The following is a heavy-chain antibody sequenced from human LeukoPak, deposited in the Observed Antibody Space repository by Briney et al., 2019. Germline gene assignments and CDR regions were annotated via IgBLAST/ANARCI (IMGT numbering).Heavy chain of an antibody. J-gene: IGHJ5*02. CDR2: INHSGST. CDR1: GGSFSGYY. Sequence: EPSETLSLTCAVYGGSFSGYYWSWIRQPPGKGLEWIGEINHSGSTNYNPSLKSRVTISVDTSKNQFSLKLTSVTAADTAVYYCARIDYIRAFDPWGQGTLVTVSS. D-gene: IGHD4-11*01. CDR3: ARIDYIRAFDP. V-gene: IGHV4-34*01.